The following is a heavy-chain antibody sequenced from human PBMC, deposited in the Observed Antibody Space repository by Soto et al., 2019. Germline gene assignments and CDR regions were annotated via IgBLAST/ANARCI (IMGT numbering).Heavy chain of an antibody. CDR3: AKNFDWLSSKWYYFDY. J-gene: IGHJ4*02. CDR2: ISYDGSNK. Sequence: GGSLRLSCAASGFTFSSYGMHWVRQAPGKGLEWVAVISYDGSNKYYADSVKGRFTISRDNSKNTLYLQMNSLRAEDTAVYYCAKNFDWLSSKWYYFDYWGQGTLVTVSS. CDR1: GFTFSSYG. V-gene: IGHV3-30*18. D-gene: IGHD3-9*01.